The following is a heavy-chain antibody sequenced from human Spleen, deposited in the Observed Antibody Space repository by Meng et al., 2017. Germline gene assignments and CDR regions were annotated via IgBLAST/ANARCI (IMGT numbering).Heavy chain of an antibody. V-gene: IGHV4-34*01. D-gene: IGHD4-11*01. J-gene: IGHJ4*02. Sequence: QWGASLLKPSEPRPPPCVVSVGSFSDYYWSWIRQPPGKGLEWIGEINHSGSTNYNPSLESRATISVDTSQNNLSLKLSSVTAADSAVYYCARGPTTMAHDFDYWGQGTLVTVSS. CDR1: VGSFSDYY. CDR3: ARGPTTMAHDFDY. CDR2: INHSGST.